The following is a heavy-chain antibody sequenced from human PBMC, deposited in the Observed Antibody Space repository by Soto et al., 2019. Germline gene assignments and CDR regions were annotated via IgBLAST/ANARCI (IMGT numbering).Heavy chain of an antibody. Sequence: SETLSLTCIVSSGSMSSSLNHWGWIRQPPGKGLEWIGNINYSGSTYYNPSLQSRLTISVDTSNNQLSLKLRSVTAADTAVYYCARHDGFSSGWIIDYWGHGTLVTVSS. CDR3: ARHDGFSSGWIIDY. J-gene: IGHJ4*01. D-gene: IGHD6-19*01. CDR2: INYSGST. V-gene: IGHV4-39*01. CDR1: SGSMSSSLNH.